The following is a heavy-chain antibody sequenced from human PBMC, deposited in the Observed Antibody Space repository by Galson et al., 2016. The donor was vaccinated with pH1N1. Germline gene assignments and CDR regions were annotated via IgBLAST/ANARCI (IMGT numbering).Heavy chain of an antibody. D-gene: IGHD1-14*01. J-gene: IGHJ3*01. CDR2: ISYDGNNK. Sequence: LRLSCAASGFTFSNYGMHWVRQAPGKGLEWVAVISYDGNNKYYADSVKGRFTISRDNSKKTLYLQMNSLRAEDTAVYYCAKDHFGYDQSGAFDFWGQGTMVTVSS. CDR3: AKDHFGYDQSGAFDF. CDR1: GFTFSNYG. V-gene: IGHV3-30*18.